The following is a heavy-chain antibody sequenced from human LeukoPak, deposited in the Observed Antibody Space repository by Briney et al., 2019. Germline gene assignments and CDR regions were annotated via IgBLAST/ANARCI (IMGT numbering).Heavy chain of an antibody. Sequence: GESLKISCKGSGYMFTSNWIGWVRQMPGKGLEWMGIVYPGDSDTRYSPSFQGQVTISADKSINTAYLQWSSLKASDTAMYYCARHRPGGSLVDGFDIWGQGTMVTVSS. V-gene: IGHV5-51*01. CDR1: GYMFTSNW. CDR2: VYPGDSDT. J-gene: IGHJ3*02. D-gene: IGHD3-10*01. CDR3: ARHRPGGSLVDGFDI.